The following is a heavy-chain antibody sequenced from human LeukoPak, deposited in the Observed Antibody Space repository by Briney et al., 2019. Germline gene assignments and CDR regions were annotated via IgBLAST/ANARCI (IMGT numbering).Heavy chain of an antibody. Sequence: PSGALALICGVSGGSISSTNWWTWVRQPPGKGLEWIGEVHLDGRTNYNPSLASRLTMSVDLSENHITPKLTSVTAADTAVYSCAREGGFYRPLDYSGQGTLVTVSS. D-gene: IGHD3-3*01. V-gene: IGHV4-4*02. J-gene: IGHJ4*02. CDR2: VHLDGRT. CDR3: AREGGFYRPLDY. CDR1: GGSISSTNW.